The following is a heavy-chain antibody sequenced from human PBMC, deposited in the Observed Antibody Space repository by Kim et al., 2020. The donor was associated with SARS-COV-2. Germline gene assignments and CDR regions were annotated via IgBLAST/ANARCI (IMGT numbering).Heavy chain of an antibody. D-gene: IGHD3-22*01. CDR1: GFTFSSYA. CDR3: VKEEYYDSSGYFHR. CDR2: ISGSGGSS. Sequence: GGSLRLSCAASGFTFSSYAMSWVRQAPGQGLEWVSAISGSGGSSYYADSVKGRFTISRDISKNSLYLQMNSLRAEDTAVYYCVKEEYYDSSGYFHRWGQGTLVTVSS. J-gene: IGHJ4*02. V-gene: IGHV3-23*01.